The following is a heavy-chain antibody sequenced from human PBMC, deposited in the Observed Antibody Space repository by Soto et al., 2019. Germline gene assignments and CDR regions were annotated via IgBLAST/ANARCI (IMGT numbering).Heavy chain of an antibody. J-gene: IGHJ3*02. D-gene: IGHD3-9*01. CDR3: AIILTHSDSFYI. CDR1: GLAFACCG. CDR2: INSNSGAT. Sequence: XSVKVCSKASGLAFACCGSRSMRQAPGQGLEWVGSINSNSGATTYAQKFQDSVAMTRDTSVSTAYMDLNSLTSDDTAIYYCAIILTHSDSFYIWGQGTMVTVSS. V-gene: IGHV1-2*04.